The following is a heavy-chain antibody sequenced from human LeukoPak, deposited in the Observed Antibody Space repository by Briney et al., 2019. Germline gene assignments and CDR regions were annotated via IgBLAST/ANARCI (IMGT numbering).Heavy chain of an antibody. D-gene: IGHD6-19*01. CDR1: GFTFSSYD. CDR2: ISYDGNNK. Sequence: GGSLRLTCAASGFTFSSYDMHRVRHDPGKGLEWGAVISYDGNNKYYAHSVKGRFTISRDNSKNTLYLKMNSLRAEDTALCYCARQTHSSGLEYWGQGTLVTVSS. V-gene: IGHV3-30*04. J-gene: IGHJ4*02. CDR3: ARQTHSSGLEY.